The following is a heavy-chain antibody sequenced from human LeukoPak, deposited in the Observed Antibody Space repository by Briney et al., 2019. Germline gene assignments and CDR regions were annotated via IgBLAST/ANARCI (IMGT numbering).Heavy chain of an antibody. CDR1: GFTFSGFS. J-gene: IGHJ4*02. CDR3: ARDGRDGYNKDY. D-gene: IGHD5-24*01. V-gene: IGHV3-23*01. Sequence: PGGSLRLSCAASGFTFSGFSMTWVRQAPGKGLEWVSTVTSSGDNTYYTDSVKGRFTNSRDNSKNTLYLQMNSLRAEDMSVYYCARDGRDGYNKDYWGQGTLVTVSS. CDR2: VTSSGDNT.